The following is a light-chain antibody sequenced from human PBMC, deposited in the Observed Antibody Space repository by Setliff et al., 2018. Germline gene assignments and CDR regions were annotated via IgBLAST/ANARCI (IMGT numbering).Light chain of an antibody. V-gene: IGLV1-40*01. Sequence: QSALTQPPSVSGAPGQRVTISCTGSSSNIGAGYDVQWYQQLPVTAPKLLMYGNNNRPSGVPDRFSGSKSGTSASLAISGLQAEDEAVYYCQSYDSSPSASDVVFGGGTKVTVL. J-gene: IGLJ2*01. CDR1: SSNIGAGYD. CDR3: QSYDSSPSASDVV. CDR2: GNN.